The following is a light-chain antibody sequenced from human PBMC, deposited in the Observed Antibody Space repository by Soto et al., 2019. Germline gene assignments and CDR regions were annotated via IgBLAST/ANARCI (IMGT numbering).Light chain of an antibody. Sequence: EILLTQSPRTLSLSPGERATLSCRASQSVSSGYLAWYQQKPGQAPRLLIYGASSRATGTPDRYSGSGSGTDFTLTISRLEPEDFAVYYCQQYGSSPLTFGGGTKVDI. CDR3: QQYGSSPLT. V-gene: IGKV3-20*01. CDR2: GAS. J-gene: IGKJ4*01. CDR1: QSVSSGY.